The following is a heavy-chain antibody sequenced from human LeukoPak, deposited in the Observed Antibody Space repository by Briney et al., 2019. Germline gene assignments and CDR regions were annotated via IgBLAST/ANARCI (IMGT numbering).Heavy chain of an antibody. V-gene: IGHV3-21*01. CDR2: ISSGSLHM. J-gene: IGHJ4*02. Sequence: GGSLRLSCTASGFFFSSYSVNWVRQAPGKGLEWVSSISSGSLHMYYADSVKGRFTISRDNAKSSLYLEMNSLRAEDTAVYYCYASGTYYNDYWGPGTLVTVSS. CDR1: GFFFSSYS. D-gene: IGHD3-10*01. CDR3: YASGTYYNDY.